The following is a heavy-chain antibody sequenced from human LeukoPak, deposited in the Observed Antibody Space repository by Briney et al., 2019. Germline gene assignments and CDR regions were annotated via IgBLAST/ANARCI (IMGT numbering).Heavy chain of an antibody. CDR3: ATVEMPTIF. D-gene: IGHD5-24*01. CDR2: IGGSGTST. V-gene: IGHV3-23*01. CDR1: GFTFSSYG. J-gene: IGHJ4*02. Sequence: PGGSLRLSCAASGFTFSSYGMSWVRQAPGKGLEWVSAIGGSGTSTFYGDSVKGRFTISRDNSKNTLYLQMNSLRVEDTAVYYCATVEMPTIFWGQGTLVTVSS.